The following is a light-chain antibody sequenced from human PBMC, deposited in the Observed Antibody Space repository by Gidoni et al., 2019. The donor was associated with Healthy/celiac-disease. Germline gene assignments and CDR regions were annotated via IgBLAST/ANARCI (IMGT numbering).Light chain of an antibody. CDR3: SSYTSSSTLEVV. Sequence: LTQPASVSGSPGQSLTISCTGTSSDVGGYNYVSWYQQHPGKAPKLMIYDVSNRPSGVSNRFSGSKSGNTASLTISGLQAEDEADYYCSSYTSSSTLEVVFGEGTKLTVL. V-gene: IGLV2-14*01. CDR2: DVS. J-gene: IGLJ2*01. CDR1: SSDVGGYNY.